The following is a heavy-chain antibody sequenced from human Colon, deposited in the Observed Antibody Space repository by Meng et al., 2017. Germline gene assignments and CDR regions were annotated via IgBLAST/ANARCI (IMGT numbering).Heavy chain of an antibody. CDR2: IDHRGDP. J-gene: IGHJ4*02. D-gene: IGHD4-23*01. V-gene: IGHV4-4*02. Sequence: VLLVAGGPGLLTPSGSLSHTCAVSGGSITTNSYWSWVRQSPEKGLEWIGQIDHRGDPYYNPSLKSRVTMSVDRSKSQVSLQLTSVTAADTAVYYCARHGGYYQDYWGQGTLVTVSS. CDR3: ARHGGYYQDY. CDR1: GGSITTNSY.